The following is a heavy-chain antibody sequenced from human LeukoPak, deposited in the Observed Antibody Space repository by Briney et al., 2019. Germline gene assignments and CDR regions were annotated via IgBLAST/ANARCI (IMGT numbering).Heavy chain of an antibody. CDR3: ARAYDSGSRPFDY. CDR2: IYYSGST. V-gene: IGHV4-59*01. Sequence: PSETLSLTCTVSGGSISSYYWSWIRQPPGKGLEWIGDIYYSGSTNYNPSLKSRVTISVDTSKNQFSLKLSSVTAADTAVYYCARAYDSGSRPFDYWGQGTLVTVSS. J-gene: IGHJ4*02. CDR1: GGSISSYY. D-gene: IGHD3-10*01.